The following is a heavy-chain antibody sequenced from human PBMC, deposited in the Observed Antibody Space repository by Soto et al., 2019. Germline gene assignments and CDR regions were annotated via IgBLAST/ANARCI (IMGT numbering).Heavy chain of an antibody. CDR2: INPNSGGT. Sequence: GASVKVSCKASGFTFTGHYIHWVRQAPGQGLEWMGWINPNSGGTSYAQKFQGRLTMTTDTSITTAYMELSRLSSDDTAVYYCARESEDLTSNFDYWGQGTLVTVSS. J-gene: IGHJ4*02. V-gene: IGHV1-2*02. CDR3: ARESEDLTSNFDY. CDR1: GFTFTGHY.